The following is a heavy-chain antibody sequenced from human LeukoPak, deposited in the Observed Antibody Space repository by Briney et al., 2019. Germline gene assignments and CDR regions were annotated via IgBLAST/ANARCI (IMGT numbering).Heavy chain of an antibody. CDR2: ISGSGGST. CDR1: GFTISTYA. V-gene: IGHV3-23*01. Sequence: PGGSLRLSCAASGFTISTYAMGWVRQAPGKGLEWVSAISGSGGSTYYADSVKGRFTVSRDNSRNTLYLQMNSLTAEDTAVYYCAKGPLVPSATYFFDYWGQGTLVVVSS. D-gene: IGHD2-2*01. J-gene: IGHJ4*02. CDR3: AKGPLVPSATYFFDY.